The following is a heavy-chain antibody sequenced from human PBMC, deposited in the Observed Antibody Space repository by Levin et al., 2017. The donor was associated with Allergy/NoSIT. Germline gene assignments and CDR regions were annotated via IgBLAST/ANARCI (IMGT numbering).Heavy chain of an antibody. V-gene: IGHV1-69*01. D-gene: IGHD2-2*01. Sequence: GGSLRLSCKASGGTFSSYAISWVRQAPGQGLEWMGGIIPIFGTANYAQKFQGRVTITADESTSTAYMELSSLRSEDTAVYYCARDDCSSTSCDAFPSSWGQGTLVTVSS. J-gene: IGHJ4*02. CDR1: GGTFSSYA. CDR2: IIPIFGTA. CDR3: ARDDCSSTSCDAFPSS.